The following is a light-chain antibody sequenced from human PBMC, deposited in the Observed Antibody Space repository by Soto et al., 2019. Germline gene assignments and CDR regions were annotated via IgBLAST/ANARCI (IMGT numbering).Light chain of an antibody. Sequence: QSALTQPASLSGSPGQSITISCTGTSSDVGGYDYVSWYQQHPGKAPKLMIYDVSNRPSGVSNRFSGSKSGNTASLTISGLQAEDEADYYCNAYSGSSTLVVFGGGTKVTVL. CDR1: SSDVGGYDY. CDR2: DVS. J-gene: IGLJ2*01. CDR3: NAYSGSSTLVV. V-gene: IGLV2-14*01.